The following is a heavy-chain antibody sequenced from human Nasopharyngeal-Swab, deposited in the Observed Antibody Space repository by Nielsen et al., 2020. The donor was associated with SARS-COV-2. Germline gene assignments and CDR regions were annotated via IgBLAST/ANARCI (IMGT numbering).Heavy chain of an antibody. Sequence: GESLKISCAASGFTFSSYWMHWVRQAPGKGLVWVSRINSEGSSTSYADSVKGRFTISRDNAKNTLYLQINSLRAEDTAVYYCVRSPSSISPGWFDPWGQGTLVTVSS. D-gene: IGHD1-14*01. CDR1: GFTFSSYW. CDR3: VRSPSSISPGWFDP. CDR2: INSEGSST. J-gene: IGHJ5*02. V-gene: IGHV3-74*01.